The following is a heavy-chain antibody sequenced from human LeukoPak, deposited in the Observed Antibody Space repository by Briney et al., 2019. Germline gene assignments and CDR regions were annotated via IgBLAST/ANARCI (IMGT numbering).Heavy chain of an antibody. J-gene: IGHJ3*02. CDR2: ISWSSVSI. V-gene: IGHV3-9*01. CDR3: AKRKAGGYALDI. Sequence: GRSLRLSCAALGFSFDDYAMYWVRQAPGKGLEWVSDISWSSVSIGYADSVKGRFTISRDNAKNSLYLQMNSLKAEDTALYYCAKRKAGGYALDIWGQGTMVTVSS. CDR1: GFSFDDYA. D-gene: IGHD3-16*01.